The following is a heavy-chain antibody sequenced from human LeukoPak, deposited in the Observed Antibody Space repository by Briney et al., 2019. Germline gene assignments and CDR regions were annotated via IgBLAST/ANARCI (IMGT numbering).Heavy chain of an antibody. J-gene: IGHJ4*02. CDR2: LYSGGST. V-gene: IGHV3-53*01. CDR3: ARSLTGKYYFDY. CDR1: GFNVSSNY. Sequence: GGSLRLSCAASGFNVSSNYMSWVRQPPGKGLEWVSLLYSGGSTYYAASVKGRFTISRDNFKNTLYLQMNSLRAEDTAVYYCARSLTGKYYFDYWGQGTLVTVSP. D-gene: IGHD7-27*01.